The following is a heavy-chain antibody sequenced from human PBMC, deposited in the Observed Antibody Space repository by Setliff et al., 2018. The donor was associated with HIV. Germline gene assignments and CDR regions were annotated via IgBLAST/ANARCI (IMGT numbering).Heavy chain of an antibody. CDR1: GYSISSGYS. V-gene: IGHV4-38-2*01. J-gene: IGHJ3*02. CDR3: ARLTTVGAFDI. Sequence: PSANLSLTCAVSGYSISSGYSWGWIRQPPGKGLEWIGSIYHSGSTYYNPSLKSRVTISVDTSKNQFSLKLSSVTAADTAMYYCARLTTVGAFDIWGQGTMVTVSS. D-gene: IGHD1-1*01. CDR2: IYHSGST.